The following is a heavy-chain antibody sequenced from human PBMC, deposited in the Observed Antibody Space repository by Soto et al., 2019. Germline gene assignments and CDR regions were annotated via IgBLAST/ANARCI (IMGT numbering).Heavy chain of an antibody. Sequence: EVELVESGGGLVQPGGSLRLSCAASGFTFIDHYMDWVRQAPGRGLEWVGRIRNKANSHTTEYAASVKGRFIISRDDSKNSMYLQMNSLQTDETAVYFCARGTFDYWGQGALVTVSS. CDR2: IRNKANSHTT. J-gene: IGHJ4*02. CDR3: ARGTFDY. D-gene: IGHD3-10*01. V-gene: IGHV3-72*01. CDR1: GFTFIDHY.